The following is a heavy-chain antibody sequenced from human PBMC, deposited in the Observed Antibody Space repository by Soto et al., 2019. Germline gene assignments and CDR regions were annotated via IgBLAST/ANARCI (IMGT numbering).Heavy chain of an antibody. CDR3: AKSSGPLRFLEWLTYYYYMDV. CDR1: GFTFSSYG. V-gene: IGHV3-30*18. D-gene: IGHD3-3*01. Sequence: QVQLVESGGGVVQPGRSLRLSCAASGFTFSSYGMHWVRQAPGKGLEWVAVISYDGSNKYYADSVKGRFTISRDNSKNTLYLQMNSLRAEDTAVYYCAKSSGPLRFLEWLTYYYYMDVWGKGTTVTVSS. J-gene: IGHJ6*03. CDR2: ISYDGSNK.